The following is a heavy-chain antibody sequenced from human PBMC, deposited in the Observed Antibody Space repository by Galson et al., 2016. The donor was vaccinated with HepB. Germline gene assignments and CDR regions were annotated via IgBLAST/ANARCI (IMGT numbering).Heavy chain of an antibody. CDR2: VYWDDYK. Sequence: PALVKPTQTLTLTCTFSGFSLRTSGEGVGWIRQPPGKALEWLALVYWDDYKRYSPSLMSRLTITKDTSKNQVGLTMANMDPVDTGTYYCAHSPTAVSDNFDAFDIWGQGTMVTVSS. CDR1: GFSLRTSGEG. J-gene: IGHJ3*02. V-gene: IGHV2-5*02. D-gene: IGHD6-19*01. CDR3: AHSPTAVSDNFDAFDI.